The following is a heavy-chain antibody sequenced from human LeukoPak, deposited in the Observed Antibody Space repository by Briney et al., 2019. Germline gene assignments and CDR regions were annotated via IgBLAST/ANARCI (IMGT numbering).Heavy chain of an antibody. V-gene: IGHV3-21*01. J-gene: IGHJ4*02. CDR3: ARDQYSSGCPDY. D-gene: IGHD6-19*01. CDR1: GLTFSSYS. CDR2: ISSSSSYI. Sequence: PGGSLRLSCAAFGLTFSSYSMNWVRQAPGKGLEWVSSISSSSSYIYYADSVKGRFTISRDNAKNSLYLQMNSLRAEDTAVYYCARDQYSSGCPDYWGQGTLVTVSS.